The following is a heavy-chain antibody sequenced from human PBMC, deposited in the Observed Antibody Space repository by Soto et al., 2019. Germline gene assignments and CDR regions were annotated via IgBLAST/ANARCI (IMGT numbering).Heavy chain of an antibody. CDR2: IYSSGNT. D-gene: IGHD2-21*02. CDR1: GDSISSYY. CDR3: AGGVTSTLTGRRLDY. J-gene: IGHJ4*02. V-gene: IGHV4-59*01. Sequence: QVQLQESGPGLVKPSETLSLTCSVSGDSISSYYWNWIRQTPGKGLEWIGYIYSSGNTNYNPSLKSRVTISVDTSKNQFSLKVSSVSAADTAVYYCAGGVTSTLTGRRLDYWGQGILVTVSS.